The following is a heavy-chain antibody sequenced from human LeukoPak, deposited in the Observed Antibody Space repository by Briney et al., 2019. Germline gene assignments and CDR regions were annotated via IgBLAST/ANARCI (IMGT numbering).Heavy chain of an antibody. CDR2: ISAYNVNI. CDR1: GYTFTSYG. D-gene: IGHD3-3*01. V-gene: IGHV1-18*01. J-gene: IGHJ3*02. CDR3: ARVYYDFWSGYEYDAFDI. Sequence: ASVKLSCKASGYTFTSYGISWVRQAPGQGLEWMGLISAYNVNINYAHKRQCIVTMTTDKSTSTAYTELRSLRSDDTAVYYCARVYYDFWSGYEYDAFDIWGQGTMVTVS.